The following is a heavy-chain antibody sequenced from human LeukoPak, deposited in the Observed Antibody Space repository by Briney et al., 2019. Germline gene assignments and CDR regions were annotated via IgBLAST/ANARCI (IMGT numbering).Heavy chain of an antibody. J-gene: IGHJ4*02. CDR1: GFTFSSYG. V-gene: IGHV3-30*02. CDR2: IRYDGSNK. D-gene: IGHD3-3*01. CDR3: AKDSNYDFWSGYSFEY. Sequence: GGSLRLSCAASGFTFSSYGMHWVRQAPGKGLGWVAFIRYDGSNKYYADSVKGRFTISRDNSKNTLYLQMNSLRAEDTAVYYCAKDSNYDFWSGYSFEYWGQGTLVTVSS.